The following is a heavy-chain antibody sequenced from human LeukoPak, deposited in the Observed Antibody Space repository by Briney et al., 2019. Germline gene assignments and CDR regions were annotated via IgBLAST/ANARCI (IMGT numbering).Heavy chain of an antibody. J-gene: IGHJ4*02. Sequence: KPSETLSLTCAVYGGSFSGYYWSWIRQPPGKGLEWTGEINHSGSTNYNPSLKSRVTISVDTSKNQFSLKLSSVTAADTAVYYCAAALVVAGQTNGGQGTLVTVSS. CDR2: INHSGST. V-gene: IGHV4-34*01. D-gene: IGHD6-19*01. CDR1: GGSFSGYY. CDR3: AAALVVAGQTN.